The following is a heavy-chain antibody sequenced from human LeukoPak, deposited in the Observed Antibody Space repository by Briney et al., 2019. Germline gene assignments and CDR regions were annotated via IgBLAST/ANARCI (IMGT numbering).Heavy chain of an antibody. Sequence: SETLSLTCTVSGGSISSYYWSWIRQPPRKGLEWVGYIYYSGSTNYNPSLKSRVTISVDTSKNQFSLKLSSVTAADTAVYYCAREGSYDSSGYYRDDAFDIWGQGTMVTVSS. D-gene: IGHD3-22*01. J-gene: IGHJ3*02. CDR1: GGSISSYY. V-gene: IGHV4-59*01. CDR2: IYYSGST. CDR3: AREGSYDSSGYYRDDAFDI.